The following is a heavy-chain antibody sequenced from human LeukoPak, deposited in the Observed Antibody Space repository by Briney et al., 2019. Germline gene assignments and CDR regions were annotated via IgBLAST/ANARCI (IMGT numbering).Heavy chain of an antibody. CDR3: AKSGRYDTLTGYYIDY. V-gene: IGHV4-59*11. CDR2: IHYSGSS. CDR1: GGSMSSQY. D-gene: IGHD3-9*01. J-gene: IGHJ4*02. Sequence: SETLSLTCSVSGGSMSSQYWSWIRQPPGKGLEWIGYIHYSGSSNYNPSLKSRVTISIDTSKNQFSLKLSSVTAADTAVYYCAKSGRYDTLTGYYIDYWGQGALVTVSS.